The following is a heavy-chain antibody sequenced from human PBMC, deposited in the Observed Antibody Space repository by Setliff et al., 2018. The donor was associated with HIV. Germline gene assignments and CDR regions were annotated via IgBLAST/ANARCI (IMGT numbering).Heavy chain of an antibody. CDR1: GFTLNTYD. CDR2: LSKDGSYT. D-gene: IGHD1-26*01. CDR3: AANIMGLSPNDY. J-gene: IGHJ4*02. Sequence: GGSLRLSCVASGFTLNTYDMHWVRQPPGKGLVWVSRLSKDGSYTHYADSVKGRFTISRDNAKNTLYLQMSSLTAEDTAVYFCAANIMGLSPNDYWGQGTLVTVSS. V-gene: IGHV3-74*01.